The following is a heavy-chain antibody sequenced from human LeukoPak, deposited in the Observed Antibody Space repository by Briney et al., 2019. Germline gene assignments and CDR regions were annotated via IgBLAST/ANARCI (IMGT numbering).Heavy chain of an antibody. D-gene: IGHD1-26*01. V-gene: IGHV1-69*05. CDR1: GGTFSSYA. CDR3: ARTVGAIDIFDY. Sequence: SVKVSCKASGGTFSSYAISWVRQAPGQGPEWMGRIIPIFGTANYAQKFQGRVTITTDESTSTAYMELSSLRSEDTAVYYCARTVGAIDIFDYWGQGTLVTVSS. J-gene: IGHJ4*02. CDR2: IIPIFGTA.